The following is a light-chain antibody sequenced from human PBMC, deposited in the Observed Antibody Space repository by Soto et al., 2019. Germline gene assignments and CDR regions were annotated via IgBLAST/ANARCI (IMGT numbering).Light chain of an antibody. CDR2: GAS. Sequence: EIVLTQSPGTLSLSPGERATLSCRASQSVSAGYFAWYQQKPGQAPRLLIYGASSRVSGIPDRFSGSGSGTDFTLTISRLEPEDFAVCYCQQYGSSPTFGQGTKVEIK. CDR1: QSVSAGY. V-gene: IGKV3-20*01. J-gene: IGKJ1*01. CDR3: QQYGSSPT.